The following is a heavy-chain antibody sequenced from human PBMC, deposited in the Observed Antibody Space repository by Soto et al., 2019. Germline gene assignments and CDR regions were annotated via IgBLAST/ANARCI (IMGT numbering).Heavy chain of an antibody. CDR2: INHSGST. D-gene: IGHD4-17*01. Sequence: QVQLQQWGAGLLKPSETLSLTCAVYGRSFSGYYWSWIRQPPGKGLEWIGEINHSGSTNYNPALKSRVTISVDTSQTQCSLNLSSVPAADTAVYYCARAYGGNSGVFDYWGQGTLVTVSS. CDR3: ARAYGGNSGVFDY. CDR1: GRSFSGYY. J-gene: IGHJ4*02. V-gene: IGHV4-34*01.